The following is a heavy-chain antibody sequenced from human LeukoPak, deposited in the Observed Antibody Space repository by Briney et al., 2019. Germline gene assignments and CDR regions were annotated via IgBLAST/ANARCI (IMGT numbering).Heavy chain of an antibody. Sequence: ASVKVSCKASGYMFTSYAISWVGRAPGQGLEWMGWIRAYNGNTKYAQKFQARVTMTTDTSTSTAYMELRSLRSDDTAVYYCARVAVDLDCSGDTCSSVFKSFDAWGQGTLVTVSS. V-gene: IGHV1-18*01. CDR3: ARVAVDLDCSGDTCSSVFKSFDA. CDR1: GYMFTSYA. J-gene: IGHJ5*02. CDR2: IRAYNGNT. D-gene: IGHD2-15*01.